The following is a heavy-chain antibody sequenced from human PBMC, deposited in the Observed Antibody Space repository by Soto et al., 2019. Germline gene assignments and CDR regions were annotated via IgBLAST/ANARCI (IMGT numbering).Heavy chain of an antibody. V-gene: IGHV4-31*03. J-gene: IGHJ3*02. Sequence: SETLSLTCTVSGGSISSGGYYWSWIRQHPGKGLEWIGYIYYSGSTYYNPSLKSRVTISVDTSKNQFSLKLSSVTAADTAVYYCATVTHSVWIQSAPFDIWGQGTMVTVS. CDR2: IYYSGST. CDR3: ATVTHSVWIQSAPFDI. CDR1: GGSISSGGYY. D-gene: IGHD5-18*01.